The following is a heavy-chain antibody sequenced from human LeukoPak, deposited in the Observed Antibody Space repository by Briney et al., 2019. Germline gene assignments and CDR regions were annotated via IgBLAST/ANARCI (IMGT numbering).Heavy chain of an antibody. J-gene: IGHJ3*02. Sequence: PTGRSLRLSCAASGFTFSSYAMHWVRQAPGKGLEWVAVISYDGSNKYYADSVKGRFTISRDNSKNTLYLQMNSLRAEDTAVYYCARVYRDAFDIWGQGTMVTVSS. V-gene: IGHV3-30-3*01. D-gene: IGHD2-2*02. CDR1: GFTFSSYA. CDR2: ISYDGSNK. CDR3: ARVYRDAFDI.